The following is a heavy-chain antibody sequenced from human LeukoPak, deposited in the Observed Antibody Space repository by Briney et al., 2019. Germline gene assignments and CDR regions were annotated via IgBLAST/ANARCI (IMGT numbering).Heavy chain of an antibody. V-gene: IGHV1-69*05. D-gene: IGHD5-24*01. Sequence: ASVKVSCKASGGTFSSYAISWVRQAPGQGLEWMGGIIPIFGTANYAQKFQGRVTITTDESTSTAYMELSSLRSEDTAVYYCATTEMATSSYYYYYMDVWGKGTTVTVSS. CDR3: ATTEMATSSYYYYYMDV. J-gene: IGHJ6*03. CDR1: GGTFSSYA. CDR2: IIPIFGTA.